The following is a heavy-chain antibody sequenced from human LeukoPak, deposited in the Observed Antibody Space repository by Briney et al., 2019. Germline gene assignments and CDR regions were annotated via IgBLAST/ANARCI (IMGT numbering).Heavy chain of an antibody. Sequence: SETLSLTCAVYGGSFSGYYWSWLRQPPGKGLEWIGEINHSGSTNYNPSLKSRVTISVDTSKNQFSLKLSSVTAADTAVYYCARGLHRDIVVVPAAPHYGMDVWGQGTTVTVSS. J-gene: IGHJ6*02. V-gene: IGHV4-34*01. CDR2: INHSGST. CDR1: GGSFSGYY. CDR3: ARGLHRDIVVVPAAPHYGMDV. D-gene: IGHD2-2*01.